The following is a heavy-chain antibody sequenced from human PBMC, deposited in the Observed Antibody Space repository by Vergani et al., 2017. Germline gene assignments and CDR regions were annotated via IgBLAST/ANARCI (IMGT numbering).Heavy chain of an antibody. CDR3: ARRLLRYFDWSLVY. J-gene: IGHJ4*02. Sequence: EVKLVESGGGLVQPGGSLRLSCAASGFTFSSYWMSWVRQAPGKGLEWVANIKQDGSEKYYVDSVKGRFTISRDNAKNSLYLQINSLRAEDTAVYYCARRLLRYFDWSLVYWSQGTLVTVSS. CDR2: IKQDGSEK. D-gene: IGHD3-9*01. CDR1: GFTFSSYW. V-gene: IGHV3-7*01.